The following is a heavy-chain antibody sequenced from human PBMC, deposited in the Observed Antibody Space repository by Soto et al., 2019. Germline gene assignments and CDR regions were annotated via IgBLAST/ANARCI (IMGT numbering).Heavy chain of an antibody. J-gene: IGHJ6*02. D-gene: IGHD1-26*01. Sequence: QVQLVQSGAEVKKPGASVKVSCKASGYTFTSYGISWVRQAPGQGLEWMGWISAYNGNTNYAQKLQGRVTMTTDTSTSTAYMELRSLRSDDTAVYYCARERPPLLHYYYYYGMDVWGQGTTVTVSS. CDR3: ARERPPLLHYYYYYGMDV. CDR2: ISAYNGNT. V-gene: IGHV1-18*01. CDR1: GYTFTSYG.